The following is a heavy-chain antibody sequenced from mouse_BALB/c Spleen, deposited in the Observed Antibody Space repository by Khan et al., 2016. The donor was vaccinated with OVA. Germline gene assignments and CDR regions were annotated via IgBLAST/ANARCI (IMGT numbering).Heavy chain of an antibody. CDR2: IWVSGSK. J-gene: IGHJ4*01. CDR1: GFSLTDYA. Sequence: QVQLKESGPGLVAPSQSLSITCTVSGFSLTDYAVSWIRQPPGNGLEWLGVIWVSGSKYYNSVLKPRLSISKDNFKSQVFLMMNSLQADDTAMYYCARDPPYYSMDYWGQGTSVTVAS. CDR3: ARDPPYYSMDY. V-gene: IGHV2-6-5*01.